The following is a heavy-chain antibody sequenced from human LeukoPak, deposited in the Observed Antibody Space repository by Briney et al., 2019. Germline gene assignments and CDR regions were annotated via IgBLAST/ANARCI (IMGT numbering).Heavy chain of an antibody. CDR1: GFIFNNYW. J-gene: IGHJ4*02. V-gene: IGHV3-74*01. CDR3: TRQWHTPSDY. CDR2: INGDGSST. Sequence: GGSLRLSCAASGFIFNNYWMHWVRQTPGEGPLWLSRINGDGSSTSYANSVQGRFNISRDNAKNTLYLQMNGLRAEDTAVYYCTRQWHTPSDYWGQGTLVTVSS. D-gene: IGHD6-19*01.